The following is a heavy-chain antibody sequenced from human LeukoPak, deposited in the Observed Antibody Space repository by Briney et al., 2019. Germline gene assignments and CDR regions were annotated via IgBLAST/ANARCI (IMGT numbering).Heavy chain of an antibody. CDR1: GYTFTGFY. CDR3: AREVGYSSSYYGRFDP. CDR2: INPNTGGS. D-gene: IGHD6-19*01. V-gene: IGHV1-2*06. Sequence: ASVKVSXKASGYTFTGFYMHWVRQAPGQGLEWMGRINPNTGGSNYAQNFQGRVTMTRDTSISTAYMELSRLKSDDTAVYYCAREVGYSSSYYGRFDPWGQGTLVTVSS. J-gene: IGHJ5*02.